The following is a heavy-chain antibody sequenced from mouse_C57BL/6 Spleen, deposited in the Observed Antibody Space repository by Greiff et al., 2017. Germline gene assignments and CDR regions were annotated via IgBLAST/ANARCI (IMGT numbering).Heavy chain of an antibody. V-gene: IGHV1-7*01. Sequence: QVQLKQSGAELAKPGASVKLSCKASGYTFTSYWMHWVKQRPGQGLEWIGYINPSSGYTKYNQKFKDKATLTADKSSSTAYMQLSSLTYEDSAVYYCARELYDGYRYFDVWGTGTTVTVSS. CDR3: ARELYDGYRYFDV. J-gene: IGHJ1*03. CDR1: GYTFTSYW. CDR2: INPSSGYT. D-gene: IGHD2-3*01.